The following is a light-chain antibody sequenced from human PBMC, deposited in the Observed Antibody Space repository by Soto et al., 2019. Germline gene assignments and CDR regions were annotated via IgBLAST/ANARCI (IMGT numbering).Light chain of an antibody. Sequence: EIVLTQSPDTLSLSPGERAALSCRASQSVSSGHLAWYQQKPGQAPRLLFYGASNRTTGIPDRFSGSGSGTDFTLTISRLEPEDFAVYSCHQYGTSPDTFGQGTKLEI. CDR1: QSVSSGH. V-gene: IGKV3-20*01. CDR2: GAS. CDR3: HQYGTSPDT. J-gene: IGKJ2*01.